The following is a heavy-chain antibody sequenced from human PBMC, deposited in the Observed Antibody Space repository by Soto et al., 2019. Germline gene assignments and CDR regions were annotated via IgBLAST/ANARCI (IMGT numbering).Heavy chain of an antibody. V-gene: IGHV1-2*02. CDR3: ARPLSSWYEDYYYGMDV. D-gene: IGHD6-13*01. CDR2: INPNSGGT. CDR1: GYTFTGYY. J-gene: IGHJ6*02. Sequence: ASVKVSCKASGYTFTGYYMHWVRQAPGQGLEWMGWINPNSGGTNYAQKFQGRVTMTRDTSISTAYMELSRLRSDDTAVYYGARPLSSWYEDYYYGMDVWGQGTTVTVSS.